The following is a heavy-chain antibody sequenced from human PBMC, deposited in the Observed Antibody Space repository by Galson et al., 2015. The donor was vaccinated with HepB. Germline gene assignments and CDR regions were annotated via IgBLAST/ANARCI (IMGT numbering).Heavy chain of an antibody. CDR3: AKAYGSGWYGFDY. V-gene: IGHV3-23*01. D-gene: IGHD6-19*01. Sequence: SLRLSCAASGFTFSSCAMNWVRQVPGKGLEWVSGISGSGSSTYYADSVKGRFTISRDNSKNTLYLHMNSLRAEDTAVYYCAKAYGSGWYGFDYWGQGTVVSVSS. J-gene: IGHJ4*02. CDR1: GFTFSSCA. CDR2: ISGSGSST.